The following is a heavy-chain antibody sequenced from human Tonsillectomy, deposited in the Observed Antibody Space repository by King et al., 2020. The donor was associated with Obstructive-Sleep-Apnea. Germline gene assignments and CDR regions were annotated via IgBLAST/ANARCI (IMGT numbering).Heavy chain of an antibody. D-gene: IGHD6-6*01. CDR3: ARGPYSSSSGDYFDY. CDR1: GYPFTDSY. Sequence: VQLVESGAEVKKPGASVKVSCKASGYPFTDSYIHWVRQAPGQGLEWMGWINPISGGTYYAQNFQGWVTMTRDTSVSTAYLELSRLRSDGTAVYYCARGPYSSSSGDYFDYWGQGTLVTVSS. V-gene: IGHV1-2*04. J-gene: IGHJ4*01. CDR2: INPISGGT.